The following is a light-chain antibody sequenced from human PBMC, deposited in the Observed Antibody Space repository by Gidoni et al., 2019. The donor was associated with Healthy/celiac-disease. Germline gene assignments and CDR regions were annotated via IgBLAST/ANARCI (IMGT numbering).Light chain of an antibody. CDR3: QQYGSSPGFT. CDR1: QSVSSSY. CDR2: GAS. Sequence: EIVLTQSTGTLSLSPGERATLPCRASQSVSSSYLAWYQQKPGQAHRLLIYGASSRATGIPDRFSGSGSGTDFTLTISRLEPEDFAVYYCQQYGSSPGFTFGPGTKVDIK. J-gene: IGKJ3*01. V-gene: IGKV3-20*01.